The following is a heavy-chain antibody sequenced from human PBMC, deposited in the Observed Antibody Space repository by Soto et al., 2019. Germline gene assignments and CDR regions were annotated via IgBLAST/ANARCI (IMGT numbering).Heavy chain of an antibody. CDR2: MNPNSGNT. CDR1: GYTFTSYD. D-gene: IGHD3-10*01. CDR3: AREGYYGSGSYIPSKYYYYYYMDV. J-gene: IGHJ6*03. V-gene: IGHV1-8*01. Sequence: ASVKVSCKASGYTFTSYDINWVRQATGQGLEWMGWMNPNSGNTGYAQKFQGRVTMTRNTSISTAYMELSSLRSEDTAVYYCAREGYYGSGSYIPSKYYYYYYMDVWGKGTTVTVSS.